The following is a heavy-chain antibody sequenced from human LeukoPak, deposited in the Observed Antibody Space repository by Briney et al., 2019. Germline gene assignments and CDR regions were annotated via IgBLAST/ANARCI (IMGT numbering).Heavy chain of an antibody. J-gene: IGHJ4*02. CDR1: GFTFSSYG. V-gene: IGHV3-30*03. Sequence: GGSLRLSCAASGFTFSSYGMHWVRQAPGKGLEWVAVISYDGSDKYYADSVKGRFTISRDKSENTLYLQMNSLRAEDTAVYYCARGGASWFGWGQGTLVTVSS. CDR3: ARGGASWFG. D-gene: IGHD3-10*01. CDR2: ISYDGSDK.